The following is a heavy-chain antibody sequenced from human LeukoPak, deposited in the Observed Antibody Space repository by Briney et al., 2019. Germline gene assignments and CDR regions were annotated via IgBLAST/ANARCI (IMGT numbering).Heavy chain of an antibody. J-gene: IGHJ5*02. CDR3: ARDGFESYSTGLVDNWFDP. Sequence: SETLSLTCTVSGGSISSSSYYWGWIRQPPGKGLEWIGSIYYSGSTYYNPSLKSRVTISVDTSKNQFSLKLSSVTAADTAVYYCARDGFESYSTGLVDNWFDPWGQGTLVTVSS. CDR2: IYYSGST. V-gene: IGHV4-39*07. D-gene: IGHD1-26*01. CDR1: GGSISSSSYY.